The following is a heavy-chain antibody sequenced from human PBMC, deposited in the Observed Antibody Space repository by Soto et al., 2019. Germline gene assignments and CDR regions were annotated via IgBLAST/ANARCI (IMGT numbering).Heavy chain of an antibody. Sequence: SETLSLTCTVSGGSISSGGYHWSWIRQHPGKGLEWIGYIYYSGSTYYNPSLKSRVTISVDTSKNQFSLKLSSVTAADTAVYYCARVPSGFYDFWSGARGGYYYGMDVWGQGTTVT. CDR2: IYYSGST. CDR3: ARVPSGFYDFWSGARGGYYYGMDV. V-gene: IGHV4-31*03. CDR1: GGSISSGGYH. J-gene: IGHJ6*02. D-gene: IGHD3-3*01.